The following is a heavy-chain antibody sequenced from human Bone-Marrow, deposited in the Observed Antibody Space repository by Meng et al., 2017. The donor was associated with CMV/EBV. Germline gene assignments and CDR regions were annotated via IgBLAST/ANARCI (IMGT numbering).Heavy chain of an antibody. CDR1: GYSFTSYW. J-gene: IGHJ6*01. CDR3: ARGSYSSGWYVWDYYYGMDV. V-gene: IGHV5-51*01. CDR2: IYPGDSDT. D-gene: IGHD6-19*01. Sequence: GESLKISCKGSGYSFTSYWIGWVRQMPGKGLEWMGIIYPGDSDTRYSPSFQGQVTISADKSISTAYLQWSSLRSEDTAVYYCARGSYSSGWYVWDYYYGMDVWGQGTTVTGSS.